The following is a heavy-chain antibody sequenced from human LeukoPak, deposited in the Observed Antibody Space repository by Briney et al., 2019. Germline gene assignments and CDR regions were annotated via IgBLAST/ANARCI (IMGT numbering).Heavy chain of an antibody. Sequence: SETLSLTCTVSGGSISSSSYYWGWIRQPPGKGLEWIGSIYYSGSTYYNPSLKSRVTISVDTSKNQFSLKLSSVTAADTAVYYCARQSLEMATIHFDYWGQGTLVTVSS. CDR2: IYYSGST. CDR3: ARQSLEMATIHFDY. CDR1: GGSISSSSYY. J-gene: IGHJ4*02. D-gene: IGHD5-24*01. V-gene: IGHV4-39*01.